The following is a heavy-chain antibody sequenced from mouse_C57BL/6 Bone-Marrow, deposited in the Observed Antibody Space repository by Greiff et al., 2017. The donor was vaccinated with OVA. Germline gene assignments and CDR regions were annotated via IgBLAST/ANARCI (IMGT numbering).Heavy chain of an antibody. CDR3: SSYGNYVWCAY. CDR1: GFNIKDDY. CDR2: IDPANGAT. Sequence: EVQLQQSGAELVRPGASVKLSCTASGFNIKDDYMHWVKQRPEQGLEWIGWIDPANGATEYASKFQGKATITADTSSNTAYLQLSSLTSEDTAVYYCSSYGNYVWCAYWGQGTLVTVSA. J-gene: IGHJ3*01. D-gene: IGHD2-1*01. V-gene: IGHV14-4*01.